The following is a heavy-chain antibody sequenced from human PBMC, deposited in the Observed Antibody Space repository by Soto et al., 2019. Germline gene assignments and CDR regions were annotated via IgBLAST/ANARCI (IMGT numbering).Heavy chain of an antibody. D-gene: IGHD6-19*01. J-gene: IGHJ6*02. Sequence: ASVQVSGQASGYTFTIYDINWVRQATGQGLEWMGWMNPNRGNTGYAQKFQGRVTLTRNTSISTAYMELRRLRSEDKAVYYCARGSGKQWLAWSSYFGMDVWGQGTTVTVSS. V-gene: IGHV1-8*01. CDR1: GYTFTIYD. CDR2: MNPNRGNT. CDR3: ARGSGKQWLAWSSYFGMDV.